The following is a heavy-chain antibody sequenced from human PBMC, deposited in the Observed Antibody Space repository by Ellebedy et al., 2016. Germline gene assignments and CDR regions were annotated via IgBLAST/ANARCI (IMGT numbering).Heavy chain of an antibody. CDR2: ISSRTTPI. CDR1: GFPFSNYA. D-gene: IGHD6-13*01. J-gene: IGHJ4*02. CDR3: TRDQQVASTADF. V-gene: IGHV3-48*04. Sequence: GGSLRLSXTASGFPFSNYAMNWIRQAPGKGPEWVSFISSRTTPIFYADSVKGRFTISRDNAKNSLYLQMDSLRVEDTAIYYCTRDQQVASTADFWGQGTLVTVSS.